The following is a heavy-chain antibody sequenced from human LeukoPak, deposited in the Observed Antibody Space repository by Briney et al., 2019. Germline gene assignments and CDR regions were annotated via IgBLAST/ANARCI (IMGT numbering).Heavy chain of an antibody. CDR3: ARVTLDYYDSSGYYYDAFDI. D-gene: IGHD3-22*01. CDR1: GYTFTSYA. V-gene: IGHV1-69*05. Sequence: SVKVSCKASGYTFTSYAMNWVRQAPGQGLEWMGGIIPIFGSAIYAQKFQGRVTMTTDTSTSTAYMELRSLRSDDTAVYYCARVTLDYYDSSGYYYDAFDIWGQGTMVTVSS. CDR2: IIPIFGSA. J-gene: IGHJ3*02.